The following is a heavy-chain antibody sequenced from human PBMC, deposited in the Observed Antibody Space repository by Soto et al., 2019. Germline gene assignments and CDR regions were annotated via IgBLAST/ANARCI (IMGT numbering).Heavy chain of an antibody. D-gene: IGHD6-13*01. CDR1: GGSISSGDYY. V-gene: IGHV4-30-4*01. CDR2: IYYSGST. CDR3: AREGAAAGTSNWFDP. Sequence: PSETLSLTCTVSGGSISSGDYYWSWIRQPPGKCLEWIGYIYYSGSTYYNPSLKSRVTIXXXTXXXXXSLXLXXVTXADTAVYYCAREGAAAGTSNWFDPWGQGTLVTVSS. J-gene: IGHJ5*02.